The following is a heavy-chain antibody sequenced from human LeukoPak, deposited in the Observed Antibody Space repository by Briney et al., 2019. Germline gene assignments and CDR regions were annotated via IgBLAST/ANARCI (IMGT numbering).Heavy chain of an antibody. D-gene: IGHD4-23*01. J-gene: IGHJ4*02. V-gene: IGHV3-23*01. CDR3: AKADSYGGNSQLFDF. Sequence: GGSLRLSCAASGFTFSSYGMHWVRQAPGKGLEWVSAIDGSGASTYYADSVKGRFTISRDNSKNTLFLQMNSLAVEDTAVYYCAKADSYGGNSQLFDFWGQGTLVTISS. CDR2: IDGSGAST. CDR1: GFTFSSYG.